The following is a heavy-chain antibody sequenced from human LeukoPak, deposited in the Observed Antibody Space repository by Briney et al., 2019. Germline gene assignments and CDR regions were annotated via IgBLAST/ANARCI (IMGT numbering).Heavy chain of an antibody. D-gene: IGHD2-21*02. V-gene: IGHV1-18*01. CDR3: ARDQRGFSYCGGDRHAFDI. CDR1: GYTFTSYG. J-gene: IGHJ3*02. Sequence: GASVKVSCKASGYTFTSYGISWVRQAPGQGLEWMGWISAYNGNTNYAQKLQGRVTMTTDTSTSTAYMELRSLRSDDTAVYYCARDQRGFSYCGGDRHAFDIWGQGTMVTVSS. CDR2: ISAYNGNT.